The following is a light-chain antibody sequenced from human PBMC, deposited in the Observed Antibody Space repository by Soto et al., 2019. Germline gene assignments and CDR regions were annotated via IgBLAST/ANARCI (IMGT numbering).Light chain of an antibody. Sequence: QPVLTQSPSASASLGASVKLTCTLSSGHSNYAIAWHQQQPEKGPRYLMKLNSDGGHRKGDGIPDRFSGSSSGAERYLTISSLQSEDEADYYCQTWGTDIHVFGGGTKLTVL. CDR1: SGHSNYA. CDR3: QTWGTDIHV. J-gene: IGLJ3*02. CDR2: LNSDGGH. V-gene: IGLV4-69*01.